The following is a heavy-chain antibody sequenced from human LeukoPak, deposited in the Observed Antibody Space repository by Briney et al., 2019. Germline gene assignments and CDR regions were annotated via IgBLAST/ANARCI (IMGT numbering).Heavy chain of an antibody. Sequence: GGSLRLSCAASGFTFSDLYMIWIRQAPGKGLEWVSCVSSSGSTIYYADSVKGRFTISRDNAKNSVYLQMDSLRAEDTAVYYCARGSTTRSDPLGYWGQGTLVTVSS. CDR3: ARGSTTRSDPLGY. CDR2: VSSSGSTI. V-gene: IGHV3-11*04. J-gene: IGHJ4*02. CDR1: GFTFSDLY. D-gene: IGHD1-26*01.